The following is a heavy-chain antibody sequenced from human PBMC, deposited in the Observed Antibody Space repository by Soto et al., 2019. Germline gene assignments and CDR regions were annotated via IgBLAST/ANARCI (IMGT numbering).Heavy chain of an antibody. Sequence: ASGNVSCKASGYTFTSYARHWVRQAPGQRLEWMGWINAGNGNTKYSQKFQGRVTITRDTSASTAYMELSSLRSEDTAVYYCARGILLWFGELLKTQDAFDIWGQGTMVTVSS. J-gene: IGHJ3*02. CDR2: INAGNGNT. D-gene: IGHD3-10*01. CDR3: ARGILLWFGELLKTQDAFDI. CDR1: GYTFTSYA. V-gene: IGHV1-3*01.